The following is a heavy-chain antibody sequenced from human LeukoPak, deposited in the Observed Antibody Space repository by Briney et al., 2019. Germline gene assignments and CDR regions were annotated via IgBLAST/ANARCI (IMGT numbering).Heavy chain of an antibody. CDR2: ISAYNGNT. Sequence: ASVKVSCKASGYTFTSYGISWVRQAPGQGLEWMGWISAYNGNTNYAQKFQGRVTMTEDTSTDTAYMELSSLRSEDTAVYYCATLGDIVVVPAAMPNYWGQGTLVTVSS. D-gene: IGHD2-2*01. J-gene: IGHJ4*02. CDR1: GYTFTSYG. CDR3: ATLGDIVVVPAAMPNY. V-gene: IGHV1-18*01.